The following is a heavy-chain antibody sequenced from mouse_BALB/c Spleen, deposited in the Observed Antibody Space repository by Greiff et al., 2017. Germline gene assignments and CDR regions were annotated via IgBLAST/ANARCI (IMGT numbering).Heavy chain of an antibody. J-gene: IGHJ3*01. V-gene: IGHV5-6*01. CDR3: ARDYEAWFAY. CDR2: ISSGGSYT. Sequence: EVMLVESGGDLVKPGGSLKLSCAASGFTFSSYGMSWVRQTPDKRLEWVATISSGGSYTYYPDSVKGRFTISRDNAKNTLYLQMSSLKSEDTAMYYCARDYEAWFAYWGQGTLVTVSA. D-gene: IGHD2-4*01. CDR1: GFTFSSYG.